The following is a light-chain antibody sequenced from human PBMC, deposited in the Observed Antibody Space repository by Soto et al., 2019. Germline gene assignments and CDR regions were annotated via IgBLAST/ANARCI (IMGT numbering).Light chain of an antibody. V-gene: IGLV1-40*01. CDR1: SSNIGANYD. J-gene: IGLJ1*01. CDR2: GNS. CDR3: QSYDSTLSARYV. Sequence: QSVLTQPPSVSGAPGQRVTISWTGSSSNIGANYDVHWYQQRPGTAPKLLIFGNSNRPSGVPDRFSGSKSGTSASLAITGLQAEDEGDYYCQSYDSTLSARYVFGTGTKSPS.